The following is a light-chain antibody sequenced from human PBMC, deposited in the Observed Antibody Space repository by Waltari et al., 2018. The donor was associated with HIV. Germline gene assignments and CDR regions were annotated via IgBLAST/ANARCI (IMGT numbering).Light chain of an antibody. CDR2: GKK. CDR3: SSRDSSGNRVV. J-gene: IGLJ2*01. V-gene: IGLV3-19*01. CDR1: SLRGYY. Sequence: SSELTQDPTMSVALGQTVRITCQGDSLRGYYASWYQQKPGQAPLLVIYGKKSRPSGVPDRFSASSSGDTSAWTGTGAQAEDEADYYCSSRDSSGNRVVFGGGTRLTVL.